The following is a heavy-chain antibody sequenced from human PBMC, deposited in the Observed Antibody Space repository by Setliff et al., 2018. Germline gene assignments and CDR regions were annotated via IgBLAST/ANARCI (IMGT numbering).Heavy chain of an antibody. CDR2: ISGSGGST. CDR3: AKDKGSYGSESGGMDV. CDR1: GFSFSSHA. Sequence: GGSLRLSCAASGFSFSSHAMSWVRQAPGKGLEWVSGISGSGGSTYYRDSVTGRFSISRDNSKNTLYLQMNSLRAEDTALYYCAKDKGSYGSESGGMDVWGKGTTVTVSS. V-gene: IGHV3-23*01. D-gene: IGHD3-10*01. J-gene: IGHJ6*03.